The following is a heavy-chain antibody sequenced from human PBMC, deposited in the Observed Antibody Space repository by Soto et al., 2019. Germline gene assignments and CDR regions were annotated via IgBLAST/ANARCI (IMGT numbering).Heavy chain of an antibody. CDR2: IYYSGST. V-gene: IGHV4-39*01. D-gene: IGHD3-10*01. CDR1: GGSISSSSYY. Sequence: SETLSLTCTVSGGSISSSSYYWGWIRQPPGKGLEWIGSIYYSGSTYYNPSLKSRVTISVDTSKNQFSLKLSSVTAADTAVYYCAKHTYYYVDTWGQGTLVTVSS. J-gene: IGHJ5*02. CDR3: AKHTYYYVDT.